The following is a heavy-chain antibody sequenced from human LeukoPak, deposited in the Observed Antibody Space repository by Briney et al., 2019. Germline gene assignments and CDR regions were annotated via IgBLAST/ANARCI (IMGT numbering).Heavy chain of an antibody. CDR1: EFTFSSNA. Sequence: GGSLRLSCSASEFTFSSNAMKRVRQAPGKGLEYVSVITDSVKGRFTISRDNSKNTLYLQMSSLRAEDTAVYYCVKCREGNNVLDSWGQGTLVAVSS. CDR2: IT. J-gene: IGHJ4*02. D-gene: IGHD5-24*01. V-gene: IGHV3-64D*06. CDR3: VKCREGNNVLDS.